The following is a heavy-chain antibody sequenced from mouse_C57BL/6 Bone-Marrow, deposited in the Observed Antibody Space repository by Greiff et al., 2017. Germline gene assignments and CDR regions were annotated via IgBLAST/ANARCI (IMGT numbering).Heavy chain of an antibody. V-gene: IGHV1-59*01. CDR2: IDPSDSYT. J-gene: IGHJ2*01. CDR3: ARSDWDAYFDY. Sequence: QVQLQQPGAELVRPGTSVKLSCKASGYTFTSYWMHWVKQRPGQGLEWIGVIDPSDSYTNYNQKFKGKATLTVDTSSSTAYMQLSSLTSEAAAVYYFARSDWDAYFDYWGQGTTLTVSS. CDR1: GYTFTSYW. D-gene: IGHD4-1*01.